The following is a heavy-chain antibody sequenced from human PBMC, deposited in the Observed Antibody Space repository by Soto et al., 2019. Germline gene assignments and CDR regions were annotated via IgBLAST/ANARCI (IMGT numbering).Heavy chain of an antibody. D-gene: IGHD2-8*02. Sequence: QVQLQESGPGLMKPSETLSLTCTVSGASITGSFFWSWIRQPAGKGLEWIGRFSLSGTTNYNPSPRSRVTMSADVSKNQFSLRLTSVTAADTALYYCARGMTPPGAPAWYYFDSWGQGTLVTVSS. CDR1: GASITGSFF. J-gene: IGHJ4*02. CDR2: FSLSGTT. V-gene: IGHV4-4*07. CDR3: ARGMTPPGAPAWYYFDS.